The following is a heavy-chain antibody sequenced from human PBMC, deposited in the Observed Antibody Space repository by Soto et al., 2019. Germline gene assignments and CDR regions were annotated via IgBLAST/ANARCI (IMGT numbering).Heavy chain of an antibody. V-gene: IGHV4-34*01. D-gene: IGHD4-17*01. J-gene: IGHJ3*02. CDR1: GGSFSGYY. Sequence: SETLSLTCAVYGGSFSGYYWSWIRQPPGKGLEWIGEINHSGSTNYNPSLKSRVTISVDTSRNQFSLKLSSVTAADTAVYYCARAGDYKVYAFDIWGQGTMVTVSS. CDR2: INHSGST. CDR3: ARAGDYKVYAFDI.